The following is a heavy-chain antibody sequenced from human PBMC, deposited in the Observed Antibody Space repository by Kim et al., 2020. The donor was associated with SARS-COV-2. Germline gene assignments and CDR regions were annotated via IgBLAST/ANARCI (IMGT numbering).Heavy chain of an antibody. CDR2: ISYDGSNK. CDR1: GFTFSSYG. J-gene: IGHJ6*02. D-gene: IGHD6-13*01. CDR3: AKDQDIAAAGTMGLYYYYYYGMDV. Sequence: GGSLRLSCAASGFTFSSYGMHWVRQAPGKGLEWVAVISYDGSNKYYADSVKGRFTISRDNSKNTLYLQMNSLRAEDTAVYYCAKDQDIAAAGTMGLYYYYYYGMDVWGQGTTVTVAS. V-gene: IGHV3-30*18.